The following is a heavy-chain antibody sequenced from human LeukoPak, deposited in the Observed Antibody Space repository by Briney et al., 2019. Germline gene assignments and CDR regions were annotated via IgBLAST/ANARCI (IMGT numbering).Heavy chain of an antibody. Sequence: ASVKVSCKASGYTFISCAINWVRQAPGQGLEYMGWIDTKTGNPTYAQGFTGRFVFSLDTSVSTAYLQISSLKAEDTAVYYCAIHPSDSSGYFSYWGQGALDTVSS. CDR1: GYTFISCA. CDR3: AIHPSDSSGYFSY. D-gene: IGHD3-22*01. CDR2: IDTKTGNP. V-gene: IGHV7-4-1*02. J-gene: IGHJ4*02.